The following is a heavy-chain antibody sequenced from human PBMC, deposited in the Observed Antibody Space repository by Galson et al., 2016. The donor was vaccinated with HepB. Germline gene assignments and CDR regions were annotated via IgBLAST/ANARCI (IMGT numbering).Heavy chain of an antibody. V-gene: IGHV1-69*13. CDR1: GGTFRTYV. CDR3: ARGSSGSRPPGDDSYPMDV. Sequence: SVKVSCKAPGGTFRTYVVHWMRQTPGQGLEWMGGIVPFFSTTKYTQKFQDRITISADESTATAYMEVRGRRTDDTAIYYCARGSSGSRPPGDDSYPMDVWGQGTTVSVFS. D-gene: IGHD3-22*01. CDR2: IVPFFSTT. J-gene: IGHJ6*02.